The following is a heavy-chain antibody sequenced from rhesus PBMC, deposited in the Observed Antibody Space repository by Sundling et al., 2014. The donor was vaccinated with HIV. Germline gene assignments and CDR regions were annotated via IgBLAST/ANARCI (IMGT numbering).Heavy chain of an antibody. CDR1: GGSISSINW. D-gene: IGHD4-29*01. J-gene: IGHJ3*01. V-gene: IGHV4-65*02. CDR3: ATSPPLDYGSTDAFDF. Sequence: QVQLQESGPGLVKPSETLSLTCAVSGGSISSINWWTWIRQPPWKGLEWIGSIYGNSASTYYNPSLKNRVSISKDTSKNQFSLKLSSVMAADTAVYYCATSPPLDYGSTDAFDFWGQGLRVTVSS. CDR2: IYGNSAST.